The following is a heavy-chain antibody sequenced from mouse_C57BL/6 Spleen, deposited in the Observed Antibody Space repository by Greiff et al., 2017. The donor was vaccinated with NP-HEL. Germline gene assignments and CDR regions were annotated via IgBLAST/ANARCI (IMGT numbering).Heavy chain of an antibody. Sequence: DVMLVESGGGLVKPGGSLKLSCAASGFTFSSYAMSWVRQTPEQRLEWVATISDGGSYTYYPDNVKGRFTISRDNAKNNLYLQMSHLKSEDTAMYYCAIIYYGNHAGAMDYWGQGTSVTVSS. V-gene: IGHV5-4*03. CDR3: AIIYYGNHAGAMDY. CDR2: ISDGGSYT. D-gene: IGHD2-1*01. CDR1: GFTFSSYA. J-gene: IGHJ4*01.